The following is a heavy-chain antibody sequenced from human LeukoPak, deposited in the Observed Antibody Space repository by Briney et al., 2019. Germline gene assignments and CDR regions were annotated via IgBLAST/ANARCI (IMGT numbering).Heavy chain of an antibody. V-gene: IGHV4-39*01. J-gene: IGHJ4*02. CDR3: ARLKSPLRHFYGSVWGVGSHYVDY. CDR1: GDSIDSRDYY. Sequence: SETLSLTCTVSGDSIDSRDYYWGWIRQAPGKGLEWIGTIYYSGNTYTNPSLRSRLTISVDTSKNQFSLRLTSVTAADTAVYYCARLKSPLRHFYGSVWGVGSHYVDYWGQGTLVIVSS. CDR2: IYYSGNT. D-gene: IGHD3-10*01.